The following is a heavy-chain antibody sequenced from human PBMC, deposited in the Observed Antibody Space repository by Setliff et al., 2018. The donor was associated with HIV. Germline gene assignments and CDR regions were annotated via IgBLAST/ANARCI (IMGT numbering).Heavy chain of an antibody. D-gene: IGHD3-3*01. CDR3: ARVDYNFWSGYNFVFDY. CDR2: IYYSGST. V-gene: IGHV4-59*11. CDR1: GGSISSHY. Sequence: SETLSLTCTVSGGSISSHYWSWIRQPPGKGLEWIGRIYYSGSTNYNPSLKSRVTISVDTSKNQFSLKLSSVTAADTAVYYCARVDYNFWSGYNFVFDYWGQGTLVTVSS. J-gene: IGHJ4*02.